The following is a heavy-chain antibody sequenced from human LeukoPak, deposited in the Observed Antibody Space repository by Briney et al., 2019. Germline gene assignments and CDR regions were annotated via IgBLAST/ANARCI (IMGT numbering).Heavy chain of an antibody. J-gene: IGHJ5*02. CDR3: ARGGWYYYDSSGTMFDP. CDR2: INPNSGGT. D-gene: IGHD3-22*01. CDR1: GYTFTGYY. Sequence: ASVKVSCKASGYTFTGYYMHWVRQAPGQGLEWMGWINPNSGGTNYAQKFQGRVTMTRDTSISTAYMELSRLRSDDTAVYYCARGGWYYYDSSGTMFDPWGQGTLVTVSS. V-gene: IGHV1-2*02.